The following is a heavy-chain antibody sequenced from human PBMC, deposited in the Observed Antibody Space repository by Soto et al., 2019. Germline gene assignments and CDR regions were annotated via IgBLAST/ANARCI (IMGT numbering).Heavy chain of an antibody. CDR3: ARNHAFDI. Sequence: QLQESGPGLGKPSETLSLTCTASGGSISSYYWHWIRQPPVNGLEWIGYIDTGSTNYNPFLKSRVTISVDASKTRCSLKLRSLTAADTALYYCARNHAFDIWGHGTMVSVSS. V-gene: IGHV4-59*12. J-gene: IGHJ3*02. CDR1: GGSISSYY. CDR2: IDTGST.